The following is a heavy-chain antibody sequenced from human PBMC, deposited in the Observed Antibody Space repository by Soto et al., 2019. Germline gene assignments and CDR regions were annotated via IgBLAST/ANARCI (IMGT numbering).Heavy chain of an antibody. CDR1: GYTFTSYA. CDR2: INAGNGNT. J-gene: IGHJ4*02. CDR3: ARDLGYALPDY. D-gene: IGHD2-15*01. Sequence: QVQLVQSGAEEKKPGASVKVSCKASGYTFTSYAMHWVRQAPGQRLEWMEWINAGNGNTKYSQKFQGRVTITRDTSASTAYMELSSLRSEDTAVYYCARDLGYALPDYWGQGTLVTVSS. V-gene: IGHV1-3*05.